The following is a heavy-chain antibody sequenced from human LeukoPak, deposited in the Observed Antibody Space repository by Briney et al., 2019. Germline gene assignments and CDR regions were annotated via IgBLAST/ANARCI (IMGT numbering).Heavy chain of an antibody. CDR2: ITPSGGST. V-gene: IGHV1-46*01. J-gene: IGHJ4*02. CDR3: AIESSSSSCADD. CDR1: GYTFTSYY. D-gene: IGHD6-6*01. Sequence: ASVKVSCKASGYTFTSYYMHWVRQAPGQGLEWMGIITPSGGSTNYAQKFQGRVTMTRDTSTSTVSMELSSLRSEDTAVYYCAIESSSSSCADDWGQGTLVTVSS.